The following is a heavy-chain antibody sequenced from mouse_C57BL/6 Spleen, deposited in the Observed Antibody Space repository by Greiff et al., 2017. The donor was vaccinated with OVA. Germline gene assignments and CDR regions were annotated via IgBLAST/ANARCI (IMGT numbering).Heavy chain of an antibody. CDR3: TRGITTVVKYFDV. CDR1: GYTFTSYW. V-gene: IGHV1-5*01. CDR2: IYPGHSDT. D-gene: IGHD1-1*01. Sequence: EVQLQQSGTVLARPGASVKMSCKTSGYTFTSYWMHWVKQRPGQGLEWIGAIYPGHSDTSYNQKFKGKAKLTAVTSASTAYMELSSLTNEDSAVYYCTRGITTVVKYFDVWGTGTTVTVSS. J-gene: IGHJ1*03.